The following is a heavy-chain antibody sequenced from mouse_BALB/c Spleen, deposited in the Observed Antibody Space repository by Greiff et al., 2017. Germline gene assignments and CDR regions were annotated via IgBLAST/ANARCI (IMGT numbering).Heavy chain of an antibody. V-gene: IGHV5-6-3*01. Sequence: EVKLMESGGGLVQPGGSLKLSCAASGFTFSSYGMSWVRQTPDKRLELVATINSNGGSTYYPDSVKGRFTISRDNAKNTLYLQMSSLKSEDTAMYYCARESPFAYWGQGTLVTVSA. J-gene: IGHJ3*01. CDR2: INSNGGST. CDR1: GFTFSSYG. CDR3: ARESPFAY.